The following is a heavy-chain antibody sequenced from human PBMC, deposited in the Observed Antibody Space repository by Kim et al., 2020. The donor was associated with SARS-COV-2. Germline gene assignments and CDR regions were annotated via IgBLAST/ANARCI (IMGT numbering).Heavy chain of an antibody. D-gene: IGHD2-21*01. CDR2: INPTRGNT. CDR3: ARSVAIMPPGMDV. V-gene: IGHV1-3*01. CDR1: GYTFTTYA. J-gene: IGHJ6*02. Sequence: ASVKVSCKASGYTFTTYAMQWVRQAPGQGLEWMGWINPTRGNTKYSDTFQGRVTITRDTSARTAYMGLSSLRPEDTAVYYCARSVAIMPPGMDVWGQGTTVTVSS.